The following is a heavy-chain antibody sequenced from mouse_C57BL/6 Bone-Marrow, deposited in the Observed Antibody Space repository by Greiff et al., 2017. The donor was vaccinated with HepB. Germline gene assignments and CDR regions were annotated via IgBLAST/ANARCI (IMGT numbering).Heavy chain of an antibody. CDR2: FYPGSGSI. CDR1: GYTFTEYT. Sequence: QVQLKQSGAELVKPGASVKLSCKASGYTFTEYTIHWVKQRSGQGLEWIGWFYPGSGSIKYNEKFKDKATLTADKSSSTVYMELSRLTSEDSAVYFCARHEDGRYYGSNPYYFDYWGQGTTLTVSS. D-gene: IGHD1-1*01. V-gene: IGHV1-62-2*01. CDR3: ARHEDGRYYGSNPYYFDY. J-gene: IGHJ2*01.